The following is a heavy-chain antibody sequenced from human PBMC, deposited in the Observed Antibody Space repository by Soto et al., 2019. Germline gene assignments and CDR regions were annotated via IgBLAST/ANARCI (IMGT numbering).Heavy chain of an antibody. J-gene: IGHJ4*02. Sequence: AGGSLRLSCAASGFTFDDYAMHWVRQAPGKGLEWVSGISWNSGSIGYADSVKGRFTISRDNAKNSLYLQMNSLRAEDTALYYCAKAWDSSGWYYFDYWGQGTLVTVSS. CDR1: GFTFDDYA. D-gene: IGHD6-19*01. CDR3: AKAWDSSGWYYFDY. CDR2: ISWNSGSI. V-gene: IGHV3-9*01.